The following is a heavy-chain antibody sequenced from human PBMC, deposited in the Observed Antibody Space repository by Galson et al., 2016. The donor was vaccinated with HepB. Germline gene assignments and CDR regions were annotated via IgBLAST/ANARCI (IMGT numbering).Heavy chain of an antibody. V-gene: IGHV3-23*01. Sequence: SLRLSCAASRFTFSSYGMSWVRQAPGKGLEWVSGLSPSGTSTHYADSVKGRFSISRDNSKTTLYLQMNSLRVEDTALYYCARDQRWLQFGKDAFDLWGQGIFVIVSS. D-gene: IGHD5-24*01. CDR2: LSPSGTST. J-gene: IGHJ3*01. CDR1: RFTFSSYG. CDR3: ARDQRWLQFGKDAFDL.